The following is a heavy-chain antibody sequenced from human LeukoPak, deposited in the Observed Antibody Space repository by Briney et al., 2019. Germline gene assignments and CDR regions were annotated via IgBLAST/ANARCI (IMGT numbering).Heavy chain of an antibody. Sequence: PGGSLRLSCAASGFTFSSYAMSWVRQAPGKGLEWVSAISGSGGSTYYADSVKGRFTISRDNSKNTLYLQMNSLRAEDTAVYYCAKDTYYYDSSGYYPFDYWSQGTLVTVSS. V-gene: IGHV3-23*01. CDR2: ISGSGGST. CDR3: AKDTYYYDSSGYYPFDY. J-gene: IGHJ4*02. D-gene: IGHD3-22*01. CDR1: GFTFSSYA.